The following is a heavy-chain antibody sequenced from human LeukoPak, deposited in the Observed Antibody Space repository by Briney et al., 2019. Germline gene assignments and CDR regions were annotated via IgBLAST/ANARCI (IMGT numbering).Heavy chain of an antibody. V-gene: IGHV3-9*01. J-gene: IGHJ4*02. D-gene: IGHD4-17*01. Sequence: GGSLRLSCAASGFTFYDYAMHWVRHAPGKGLEWVSGISWNSGSIGYADSVKGRFTISRDNAKNSLYLQMNSLRAEDTALYYCAKGHVPIDYGDYGGVFDYWGQGTLVTVSS. CDR3: AKGHVPIDYGDYGGVFDY. CDR2: ISWNSGSI. CDR1: GFTFYDYA.